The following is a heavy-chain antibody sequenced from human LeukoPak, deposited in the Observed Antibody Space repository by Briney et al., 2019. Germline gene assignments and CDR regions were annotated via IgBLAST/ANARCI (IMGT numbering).Heavy chain of an antibody. V-gene: IGHV1-2*02. D-gene: IGHD3-22*01. J-gene: IGHJ4*02. CDR3: ARDPPDYYDSSGYYNTYFDY. Sequence: ASAKVSCKASGYTFTGYYMHWVRQAPGQGLEWMGWINPNSGGTNYARKFQGRVTMTRDTSISTAYMELSRLRSDDTAVYYCARDPPDYYDSSGYYNTYFDYWGQGTLVTVSS. CDR2: INPNSGGT. CDR1: GYTFTGYY.